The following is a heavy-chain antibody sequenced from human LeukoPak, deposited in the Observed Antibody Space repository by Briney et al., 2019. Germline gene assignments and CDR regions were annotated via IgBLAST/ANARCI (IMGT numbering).Heavy chain of an antibody. D-gene: IGHD4-23*01. V-gene: IGHV4-59*08. J-gene: IGHJ4*02. CDR1: GASISNYF. CDR3: ARHEYGGNVLKY. CDR2: IANTGST. Sequence: SETLSLTCTVSGASISNYFWSWIRQPPGKGLEWIGDIANTGSTNYNPSLKSRVTFSVDKSKYQFSLRLSSVTAADTAVYYCARHEYGGNVLKYWGQGTLVTVSS.